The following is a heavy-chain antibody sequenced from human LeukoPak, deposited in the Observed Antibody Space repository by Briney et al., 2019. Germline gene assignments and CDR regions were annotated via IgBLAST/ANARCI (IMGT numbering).Heavy chain of an antibody. Sequence: GGSLRLSCAASGFTFSSYAMSWVRQAPGKGLEWVSAISGSGGSTYYAESVKGRFTISRDNSKNTLYLQMNSLRAEDTAVYYCAKDLNDLWSGYRYYFDYWGQGTLVTVSS. CDR3: AKDLNDLWSGYRYYFDY. J-gene: IGHJ4*02. CDR2: ISGSGGST. V-gene: IGHV3-23*01. CDR1: GFTFSSYA. D-gene: IGHD3-3*01.